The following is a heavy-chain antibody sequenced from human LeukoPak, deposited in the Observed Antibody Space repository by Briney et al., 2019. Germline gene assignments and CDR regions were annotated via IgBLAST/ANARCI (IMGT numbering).Heavy chain of an antibody. Sequence: GGSLRLSCAASGFTFSSYAMSWVRQAPGKGLDWVSVISGSGGSTYYADSVKGWFTISRDNSKKTLYLQMNSLRAEDTAVYYCARDGYNEEDWYFDLWGRGILVTVSS. J-gene: IGHJ2*01. CDR2: ISGSGGST. CDR3: ARDGYNEEDWYFDL. V-gene: IGHV3-23*01. D-gene: IGHD5-24*01. CDR1: GFTFSSYA.